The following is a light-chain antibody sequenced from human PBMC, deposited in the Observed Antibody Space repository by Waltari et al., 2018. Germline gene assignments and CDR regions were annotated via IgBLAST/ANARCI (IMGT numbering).Light chain of an antibody. CDR3: VLYMSRDIL. Sequence: QTVVTQEPSFSVSPGGTVTLTCGLISGLLPFTHYPSWYQQTPGQPPRTRIYSTNTRSSGVPDRFSGSILGDKAALAITGAQADDEAAYYCVLYMSRDILFGGGTKLTVL. CDR1: SGLLPFTHY. J-gene: IGLJ3*02. V-gene: IGLV8-61*01. CDR2: STN.